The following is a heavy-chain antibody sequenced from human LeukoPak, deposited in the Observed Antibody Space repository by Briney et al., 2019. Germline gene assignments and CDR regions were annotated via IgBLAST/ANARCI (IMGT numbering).Heavy chain of an antibody. V-gene: IGHV1-46*01. CDR1: GYTFTSTY. CDR3: ARDQEGFDY. Sequence: GASVTLSCSASGYTFTSTYMHLGRHAPAQGLEWMGIVKPGGGSTSYAQKFQGRGTMTRDTSTSTVYMELSSLRSEDTAVYYCARDQEGFDYCGQRTLVTVSS. CDR2: VKPGGGST. J-gene: IGHJ4*02.